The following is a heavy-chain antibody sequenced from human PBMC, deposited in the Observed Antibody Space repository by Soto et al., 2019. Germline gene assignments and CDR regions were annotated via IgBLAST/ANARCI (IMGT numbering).Heavy chain of an antibody. V-gene: IGHV3-7*01. CDR3: AKGSTTFDY. CDR1: GFTFSSYW. Sequence: GGSLRLSCAASGFTFSSYWMTWVRQAPGKGLEWVANMKPDGSGKYYVDSVEGRFTISRDNAKNSLYLQLNSLRAEDTAVYYCAKGSTTFDYWGQGTLVTVSS. CDR2: MKPDGSGK. D-gene: IGHD5-12*01. J-gene: IGHJ4*02.